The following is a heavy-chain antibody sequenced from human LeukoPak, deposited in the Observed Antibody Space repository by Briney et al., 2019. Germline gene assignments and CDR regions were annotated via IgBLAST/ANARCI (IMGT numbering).Heavy chain of an antibody. CDR3: PKDKFDGSGSYYFDY. CDR2: ISWDGGRT. CDR1: GFTFDDYA. V-gene: IGHV3-43D*03. D-gene: IGHD3-10*01. Sequence: GSLRLSCAASGFTFDDYAMHWVRQAPGKGLEWVSLISWDGGRTYYADSVKGRFTISRDNSKNSLYLQMNSLRAEDSALYYCPKDKFDGSGSYYFDYWGQGTLVTVSS. J-gene: IGHJ4*02.